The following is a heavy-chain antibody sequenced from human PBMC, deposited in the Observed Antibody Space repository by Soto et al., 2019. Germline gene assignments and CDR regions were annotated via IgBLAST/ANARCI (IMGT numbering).Heavy chain of an antibody. CDR3: ASDLVGASDSYGLDV. J-gene: IGHJ6*02. D-gene: IGHD1-26*01. Sequence: GGSLRLCCAASGFTFSNYGMHWVRQAPGKGLEWVAIIWHDGNNKYYADSVRGRFIISRDNSKNRLYLQMNSLRAEDTAVYYCASDLVGASDSYGLDVWGQGTPVTVSS. CDR2: IWHDGNNK. V-gene: IGHV3-33*01. CDR1: GFTFSNYG.